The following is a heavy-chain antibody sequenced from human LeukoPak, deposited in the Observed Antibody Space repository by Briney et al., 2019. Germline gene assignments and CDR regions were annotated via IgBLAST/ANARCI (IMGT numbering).Heavy chain of an antibody. V-gene: IGHV3-23*01. D-gene: IGHD3-10*01. Sequence: GGSLRLSCAASGFTVSGNYMNWVRQAPGKGLEWVSVISASGAGGTYYADSVKGRFTISRDNSKNTLYLQMNSLRAEDTAVYYCAKEGIRGSGSYYNVKDYWGQGTLVTVSS. J-gene: IGHJ4*02. CDR3: AKEGIRGSGSYYNVKDY. CDR1: GFTVSGNY. CDR2: ISASGAGGT.